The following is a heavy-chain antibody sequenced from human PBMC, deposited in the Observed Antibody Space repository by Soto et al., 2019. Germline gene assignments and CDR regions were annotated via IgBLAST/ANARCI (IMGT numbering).Heavy chain of an antibody. Sequence: PGGSLRLSCAASGFTFSSYAVHWVRQAPGKGLEWVAVISYDGSNKYYADSVKGRFTISRDNSKNTLYLQMNSLRAEDTAVYYCAGRSYYFDYWGQGTLVTVSS. CDR3: AGRSYYFDY. CDR1: GFTFSSYA. CDR2: ISYDGSNK. D-gene: IGHD1-26*01. J-gene: IGHJ4*02. V-gene: IGHV3-30-3*01.